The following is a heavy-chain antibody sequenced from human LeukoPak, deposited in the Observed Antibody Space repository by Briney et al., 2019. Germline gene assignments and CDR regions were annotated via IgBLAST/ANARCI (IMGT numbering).Heavy chain of an antibody. D-gene: IGHD2-8*02. V-gene: IGHV4-39*01. Sequence: SETLSLTCTVSGGSISSSSYYWGWIRQPPGKGLEWIGSIYYSGSTYYNPSLKSRVTISVDTSKNQFSLQLNSVTPEDTAVYYCARSSRVVYAAGDRRLINNWFDPWGQGTLVTVSS. CDR1: GGSISSSSYY. CDR3: ARSSRVVYAAGDRRLINNWFDP. CDR2: IYYSGST. J-gene: IGHJ5*02.